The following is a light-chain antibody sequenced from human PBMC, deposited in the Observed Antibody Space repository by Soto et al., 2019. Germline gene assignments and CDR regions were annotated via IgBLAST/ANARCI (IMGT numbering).Light chain of an antibody. Sequence: DIPRTQAPSSLSASVGDRVTITCRASQSISTYLNWYQQKPEKPPNLLIFAASNLQSGVPSRFSGSASGTEFPLTISNLQPEDFATYYCQQYQSYWTFGQGTKVDIK. J-gene: IGKJ1*01. CDR1: QSISTY. CDR3: QQYQSYWT. CDR2: AAS. V-gene: IGKV1-39*01.